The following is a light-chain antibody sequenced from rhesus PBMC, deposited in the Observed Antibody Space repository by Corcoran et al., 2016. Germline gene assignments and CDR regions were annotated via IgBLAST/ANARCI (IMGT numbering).Light chain of an antibody. J-gene: IGKJ4*01. CDR3: QQSST. CDR2: GAS. Sequence: ETVVTQSPATLALSPGERATLSCRASQSVGSYLAWYQQKPGQAPRLLIYGASSRATGIPDRFSGSGSGTDFPLTISSLEPEDVGVYYCQQSSTFGGGTKVEIK. CDR1: QSVGSY. V-gene: IGKV3-24*04.